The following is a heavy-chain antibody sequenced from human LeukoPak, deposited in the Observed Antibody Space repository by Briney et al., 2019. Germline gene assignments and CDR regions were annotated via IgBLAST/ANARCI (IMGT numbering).Heavy chain of an antibody. J-gene: IGHJ4*02. Sequence: GGSLRLSCAASGFTFSSYGMHWVRQAPGKGLEWVAVISYDGSNKYYADSVKGRFTISRDNSKNTLYLQMNSLRAEDTAVYYCARERTLGIAVAGTIFDYWGQGTLVTVSS. V-gene: IGHV3-30*03. CDR2: ISYDGSNK. CDR3: ARERTLGIAVAGTIFDY. CDR1: GFTFSSYG. D-gene: IGHD6-19*01.